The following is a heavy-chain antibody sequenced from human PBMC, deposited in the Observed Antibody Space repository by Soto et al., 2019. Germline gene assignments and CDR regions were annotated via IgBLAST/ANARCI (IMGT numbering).Heavy chain of an antibody. J-gene: IGHJ4*02. V-gene: IGHV4-4*02. CDR3: ARGAPQLVKVNDFDY. CDR1: GGSISSSNW. Sequence: SETLCLTCAVSGGSISSSNWWSWLRQPPGKRLEWIGEIYHSGSTNYNPSLKSRVTISGDKSKNQFSLKLSSVTAADTAVYYCARGAPQLVKVNDFDYWGQGTLVTVSS. D-gene: IGHD6-13*01. CDR2: IYHSGST.